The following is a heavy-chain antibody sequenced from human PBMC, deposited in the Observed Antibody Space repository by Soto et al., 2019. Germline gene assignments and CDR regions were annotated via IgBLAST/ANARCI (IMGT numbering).Heavy chain of an antibody. CDR3: ARDNGYSYGYNLDH. V-gene: IGHV4-59*01. D-gene: IGHD5-18*01. CDR2: IYYSGST. Sequence: SETPSPTRTGPGGSLSRYYWSRIRQPPGKGLEWIGYIYYSGSTNYNPSLKSRVTISVDTSKNQFSLKLTSVTAADTAVYYCARDNGYSYGYNLDHWGQGTLVTVSS. J-gene: IGHJ4*02. CDR1: GGSLSRYY.